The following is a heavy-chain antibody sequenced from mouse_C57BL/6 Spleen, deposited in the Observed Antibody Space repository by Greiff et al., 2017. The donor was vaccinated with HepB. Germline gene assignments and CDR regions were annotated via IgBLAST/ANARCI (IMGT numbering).Heavy chain of an antibody. Sequence: EVKVVESGGGLVQPGESLKLSCESNEYEFPSHDMSWVRKTPEKRLELVAAINSDGGSTYYPDTMERRFIISRDNTKKTLYLQMSSLRSEDTALYYCARRGYYDYDDAMDYWGQGTSVTVSS. CDR3: ARRGYYDYDDAMDY. J-gene: IGHJ4*01. V-gene: IGHV5-2*01. CDR2: INSDGGST. CDR1: EYEFPSHD. D-gene: IGHD2-4*01.